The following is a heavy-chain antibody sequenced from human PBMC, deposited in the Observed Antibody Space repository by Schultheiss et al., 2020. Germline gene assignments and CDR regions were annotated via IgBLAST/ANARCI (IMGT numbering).Heavy chain of an antibody. CDR3: ARVGIAAALLRNDY. CDR2: ISSSSSTI. J-gene: IGHJ4*02. V-gene: IGHV3-48*04. D-gene: IGHD6-13*01. CDR1: GFTFSSYS. Sequence: GESLKISCAASGFTFSSYSMNWVRQAPGKGLEWVSYISSSSSTIYYADSVKGRFTISRDNAKNSLYLQMNSLRAEDTAVYYCARVGIAAALLRNDYWGQGTLVTVSS.